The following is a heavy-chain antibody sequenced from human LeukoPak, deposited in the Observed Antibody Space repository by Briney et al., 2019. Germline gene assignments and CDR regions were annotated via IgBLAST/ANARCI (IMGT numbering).Heavy chain of an antibody. J-gene: IGHJ4*02. D-gene: IGHD5-12*01. CDR2: IIGSGSST. CDR3: AREDYSGYDFYDY. Sequence: GGSLRLSCAASGFTFSSYAMSWVRQAPGKGLEWVSAIIGSGSSTYYADSVKGRFTISRDNSKNTLFLQMNSLRVEDTAVYYCAREDYSGYDFYDYWGQGSLVTVSS. V-gene: IGHV3-23*01. CDR1: GFTFSSYA.